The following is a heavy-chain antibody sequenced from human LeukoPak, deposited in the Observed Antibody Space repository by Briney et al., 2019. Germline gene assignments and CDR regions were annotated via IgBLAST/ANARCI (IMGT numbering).Heavy chain of an antibody. CDR3: ARGQQLVQYYFDY. J-gene: IGHJ4*02. Sequence: PSETPSLTCAVYGGSFSGYYWSWIRQPPGKGLEWIGEINHSGSTNYNPSLKSRVTISVDTSKNQFSLKLSSVTAADAAVYYCARGQQLVQYYFDYWGQGTLVTVSS. D-gene: IGHD6-13*01. CDR1: GGSFSGYY. CDR2: INHSGST. V-gene: IGHV4-34*01.